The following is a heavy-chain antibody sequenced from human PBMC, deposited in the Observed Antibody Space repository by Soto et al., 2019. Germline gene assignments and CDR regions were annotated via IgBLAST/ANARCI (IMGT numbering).Heavy chain of an antibody. D-gene: IGHD5-18*01. CDR1: GYTFTGYY. V-gene: IGHV1-2*04. J-gene: IGHJ5*02. CDR3: ARVSLTYSRSYVWFDP. Sequence: ASVKVSCKASGYTFTGYYMHWVRQAPGQGLEWMGWINPNSGGTNYAQKFQGWVTMTRDTSISTAYMELSRLRSDDTAVYYCARVSLTYSRSYVWFDPWGQGILVTFSP. CDR2: INPNSGGT.